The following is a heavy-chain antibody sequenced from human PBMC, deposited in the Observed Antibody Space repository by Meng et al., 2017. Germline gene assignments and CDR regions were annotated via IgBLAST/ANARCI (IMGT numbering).Heavy chain of an antibody. V-gene: IGHV7-4-1*02. J-gene: IGHJ5*02. CDR1: GYTFTSYA. CDR3: ARLVAGTFGQLFDP. CDR2: INTNTGNP. Sequence: VTVGESGAGLKNPGASVKVSCKASGYTFTSYAMNWVRQAPGQGLEWMGWINTNTGNPTYAQGFTGRFVFSLDTSVSTAYLQISSLKAEDTAVYYCARLVAGTFGQLFDPWGQGTLVTVSS. D-gene: IGHD2-15*01.